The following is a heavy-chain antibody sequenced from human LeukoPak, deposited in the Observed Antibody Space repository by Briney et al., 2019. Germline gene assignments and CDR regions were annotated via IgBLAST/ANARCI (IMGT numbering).Heavy chain of an antibody. CDR3: ARGDIGYCSSTSCPMRALDI. CDR1: GGSFSGYY. J-gene: IGHJ3*02. D-gene: IGHD2-2*01. CDR2: INHSGST. V-gene: IGHV4-34*01. Sequence: SETLSLTCAVYGGSFSGYYWSWIRQPPGKGLEWIGEINHSGSTNYNPSLKSRVTISVDTSKNQFSLKLSSVTAADTAVYYCARGDIGYCSSTSCPMRALDIWGQGTMVTVSS.